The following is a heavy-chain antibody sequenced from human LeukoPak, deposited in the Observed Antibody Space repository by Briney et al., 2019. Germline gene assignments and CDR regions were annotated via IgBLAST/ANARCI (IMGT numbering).Heavy chain of an antibody. CDR2: IYHSGST. V-gene: IGHV4-38-2*02. CDR3: AREGRQQLVLVDP. J-gene: IGHJ5*02. CDR1: GYSISSGYY. Sequence: KPSETLSLTCPVSGYSISSGYYWGWIRQPPGKGLEWIGSIYHSGSTYYNPSLKSRVTISVDTSKNQFSLKLSSVTAADTAVYYCAREGRQQLVLVDPWGQGTLVTVSS. D-gene: IGHD6-13*01.